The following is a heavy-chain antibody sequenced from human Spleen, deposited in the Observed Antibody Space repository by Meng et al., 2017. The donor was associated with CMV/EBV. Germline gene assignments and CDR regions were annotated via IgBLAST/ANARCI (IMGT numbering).Heavy chain of an antibody. CDR1: FTSRAYY. D-gene: IGHD4-11*01. V-gene: IGHV3-11*01. CDR3: ARGAYTVTSFAEGRFDP. CDR2: ISPRGSTR. Sequence: FTSRAYYLCWSRQAPGTRLAWVSHISPRGSTRYYADSVQGRFTISRDNAETSVYLQMNSLRAEDTAFYSCARGAYTVTSFAEGRFDPWGQGILVTVSS. J-gene: IGHJ5*02.